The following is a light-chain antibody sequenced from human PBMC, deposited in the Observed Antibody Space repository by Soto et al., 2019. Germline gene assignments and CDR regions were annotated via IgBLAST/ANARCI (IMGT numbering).Light chain of an antibody. CDR3: GTGENSRSLGV. CDR1: NSNIGHNS. CDR2: DND. Sequence: QSMLTQPPSVSAAPGQKVTISCSGSNSNIGHNSVSWYQQFPGTAPKLLISDNDKRPSGIPDRFSASKSGTSASLGITGLQTGEGADFSGGTGENSRSLGVFGGGPKLT. J-gene: IGLJ3*02. V-gene: IGLV1-51*01.